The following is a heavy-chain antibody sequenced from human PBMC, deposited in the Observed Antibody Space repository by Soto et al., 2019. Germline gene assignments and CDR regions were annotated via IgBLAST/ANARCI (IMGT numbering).Heavy chain of an antibody. CDR1: GFTFSGYA. Sequence: QVQLVESGGGVVQPGRSLRLSCAASGFTFSGYAMHWVRQAPGKGLEWVAVISYDGSKTYHADSVKGRFTISRDNSKNTLYRQMTSLRAEDTAVYYRATENKNWELLYWGQGTLVTVSA. D-gene: IGHD1-26*01. V-gene: IGHV3-30-3*01. J-gene: IGHJ4*02. CDR2: ISYDGSKT. CDR3: ATENKNWELLY.